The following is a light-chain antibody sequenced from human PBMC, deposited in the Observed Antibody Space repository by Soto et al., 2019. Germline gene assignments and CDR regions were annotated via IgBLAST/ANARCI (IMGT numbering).Light chain of an antibody. CDR2: EVT. V-gene: IGLV2-14*01. J-gene: IGLJ2*01. Sequence: QSALTQPASVSGSPGQSITISCTGTSSDVGRYNQVSWYQQHPGKAPKLLIYEVTNRPSGLSNRFSGSKSENTASLTISGLQAEDEADYYCSSYTTSDTLIFGGGTKLTVL. CDR3: SSYTTSDTLI. CDR1: SSDVGRYNQ.